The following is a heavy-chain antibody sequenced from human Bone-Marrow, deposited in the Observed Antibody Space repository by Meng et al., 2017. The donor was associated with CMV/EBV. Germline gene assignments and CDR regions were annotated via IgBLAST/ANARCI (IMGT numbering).Heavy chain of an antibody. CDR3: ARQGGSYSGGYFDY. D-gene: IGHD1-26*01. CDR2: IYPGDSDT. Sequence: KVSCKASGYSFTSHWIGWVRQMPGKGLEWMGVIYPGDSDTRYSPSFQGQVTISADKSISNAYLQWSSLKASDTAMYYCARQGGSYSGGYFDYWGQGTLVTVSS. J-gene: IGHJ4*02. CDR1: GYSFTSHW. V-gene: IGHV5-51*01.